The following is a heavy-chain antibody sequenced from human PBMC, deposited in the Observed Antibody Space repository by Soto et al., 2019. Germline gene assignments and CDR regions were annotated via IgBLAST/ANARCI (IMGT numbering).Heavy chain of an antibody. D-gene: IGHD3-10*01. CDR3: ARDYKYGSGSYYIRYFDY. Sequence: QVPLVQSGAEVKKPGSSVKVSCKASGGTFSSYAISWVRQAPGQGLEWMGGIIPIFGTANYAQKFQGRVTITADESTSTAYMELSSLRSEDTAVYYCARDYKYGSGSYYIRYFDYWGQGTLVTVSS. CDR2: IIPIFGTA. V-gene: IGHV1-69*01. CDR1: GGTFSSYA. J-gene: IGHJ4*02.